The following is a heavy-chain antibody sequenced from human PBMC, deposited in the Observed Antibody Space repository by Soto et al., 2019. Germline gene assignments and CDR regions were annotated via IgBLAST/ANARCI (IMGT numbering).Heavy chain of an antibody. D-gene: IGHD4-17*01. CDR1: GFTFNNYG. CDR2: ITDSGGST. V-gene: IGHV3-23*01. J-gene: IGHJ4*02. CDR3: AKAATVVTLYYFDY. Sequence: VQLLESGGGLVQPGGSLRLSCAASGFTFNNYGMSWVRQAPGKGLERVSAITDSGGSTYYADSVKGRFTISRDNSKNTVYLQMNSLRAEDTAVYYCAKAATVVTLYYFDYWGQGTLVTVSS.